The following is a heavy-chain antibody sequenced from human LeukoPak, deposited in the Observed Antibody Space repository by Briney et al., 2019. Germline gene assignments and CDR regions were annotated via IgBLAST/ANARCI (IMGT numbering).Heavy chain of an antibody. CDR1: GYTFTGYY. J-gene: IGHJ6*02. CDR2: INPNSGGT. D-gene: IGHD3-10*01. Sequence: ASVKVSCKASGYTFTGYYMHWVRQAPGQGLEWMGWINPNSGGTNYAQKFQGWVTMTRDTSISTAYMELSRLRSDDTAVYYCARGRPITMVRGVKSGYYYYYGMDVWGQGTTVTVSS. V-gene: IGHV1-2*04. CDR3: ARGRPITMVRGVKSGYYYYYGMDV.